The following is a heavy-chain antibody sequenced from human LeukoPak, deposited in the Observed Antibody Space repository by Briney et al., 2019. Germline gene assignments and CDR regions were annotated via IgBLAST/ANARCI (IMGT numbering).Heavy chain of an antibody. Sequence: PGGSLRLSCVASGFTFSSYWMSWVRQAPGKGLEWVANIKQDGSEKYYVDSVKGRFTISRDNAKNSLYLQMNSLRVKDTAVYYCARRYFDYWGQGTLVTVSS. CDR2: IKQDGSEK. J-gene: IGHJ4*02. CDR1: GFTFSSYW. V-gene: IGHV3-7*03. CDR3: ARRYFDY.